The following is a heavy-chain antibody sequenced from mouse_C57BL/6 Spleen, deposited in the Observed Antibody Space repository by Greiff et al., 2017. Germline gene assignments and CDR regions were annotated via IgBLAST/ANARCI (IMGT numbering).Heavy chain of an antibody. CDR3: ARWGTTVVATGSLDAMDY. V-gene: IGHV1-52*01. Sequence: QVQLQQPGAELVRPGSSVKLSCKASGYTFTSYWMHWVKQSPIQGLEWIGNIDPSNSEPHSHQKFKDTATLTVDKSSSTAYMQLSRLTSEDSAVYYCARWGTTVVATGSLDAMDYWGQGTSVTVSS. D-gene: IGHD1-1*01. J-gene: IGHJ4*01. CDR1: GYTFTSYW. CDR2: IDPSNSEP.